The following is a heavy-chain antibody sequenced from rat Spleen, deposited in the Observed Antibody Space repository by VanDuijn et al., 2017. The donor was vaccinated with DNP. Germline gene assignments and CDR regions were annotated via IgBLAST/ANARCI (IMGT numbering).Heavy chain of an antibody. Sequence: EVQLVESDGGLVQPGRSLKLSCAAPGFTFSNSDLPCVLHAPTQRLQRVASISTSGGSTYCRDSVKGRFTVSRDNAKSTLYLQMDSLRSEETATYYCARSPYIHFDYWGQGVMVTVSS. CDR3: ARSPYIHFDY. CDR2: ISTSGGST. CDR1: GFTFSNSD. D-gene: IGHD1-2*01. V-gene: IGHV5S23*01. J-gene: IGHJ2*01.